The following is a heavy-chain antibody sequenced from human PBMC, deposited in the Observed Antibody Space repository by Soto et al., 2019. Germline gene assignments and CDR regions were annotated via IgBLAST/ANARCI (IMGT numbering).Heavy chain of an antibody. J-gene: IGHJ6*02. D-gene: IGHD6-13*01. Sequence: GSLRLSCAASGFTFSSYAMSCVRQAPGKGLEWVSAISGSGGSTYYADSVKGRFTISRDNSKNTLYLQMNSLRAEDTAVYYCAKDGYSSSWYRRYGMDVWGQGTTVTVSS. CDR1: GFTFSSYA. CDR2: ISGSGGST. V-gene: IGHV3-23*01. CDR3: AKDGYSSSWYRRYGMDV.